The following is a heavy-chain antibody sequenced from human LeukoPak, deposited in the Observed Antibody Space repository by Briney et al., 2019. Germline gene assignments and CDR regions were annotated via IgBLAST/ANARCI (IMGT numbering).Heavy chain of an antibody. CDR1: GFTFSRYG. CDR3: AKSAYQYQLLWDYFDY. Sequence: SGGSLRLSCAASGFTFSRYGTHWVRQAPGKGLEWAAVISYDGSNKYYEDSVKGRFTISRDNSKNTLYLQMNSLRAEDTAVYYCAKSAYQYQLLWDYFDYWGQGTLVTVS. CDR2: ISYDGSNK. D-gene: IGHD2-2*01. V-gene: IGHV3-30*18. J-gene: IGHJ4*02.